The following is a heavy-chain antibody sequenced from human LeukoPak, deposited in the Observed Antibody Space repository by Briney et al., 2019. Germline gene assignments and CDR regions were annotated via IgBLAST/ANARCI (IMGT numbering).Heavy chain of an antibody. V-gene: IGHV1-2*02. CDR1: GYTFTGYY. CDR3: ARASSPYGSSWYYFDY. CDR2: INPNSGGT. Sequence: ASVKVSCKASGYTFTGYYMHWVRQAPGQGLEWMGWINPNSGGTNYAQKFQGRVTMTRDTSISTAYMELSRLRSDDTAVYYCARASSPYGSSWYYFDYWGQGTLVTVSS. D-gene: IGHD6-13*01. J-gene: IGHJ4*02.